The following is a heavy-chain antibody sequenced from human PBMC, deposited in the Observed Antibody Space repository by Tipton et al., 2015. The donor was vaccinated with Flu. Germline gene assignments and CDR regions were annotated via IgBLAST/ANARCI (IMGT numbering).Heavy chain of an antibody. V-gene: IGHV4-59*01. CDR2: LLQWEH. CDR3: ARSTASDYFDSSGYYGY. J-gene: IGHJ4*02. Sequence: TLSLTCTVSGGSINNYYWSWFRQPPREGTGVDWLYLLQWEHLLQPPLKSRVIISVEKSRNQFSLKLNSVTAADTAVYYCARSTASDYFDSSGYYGYWGQGTLATVSS. CDR1: GGSINNYY. D-gene: IGHD3-22*01.